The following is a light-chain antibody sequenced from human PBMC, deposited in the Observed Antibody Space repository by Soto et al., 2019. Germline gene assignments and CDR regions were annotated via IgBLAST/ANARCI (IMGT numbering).Light chain of an antibody. Sequence: QSALTQPPSASGSPGQSVTISCTGTSSDVGGYNFVSWYQQHPGKAPKLMIYEVSRRPSGVPDRFSGSKSGNTASLTVSGLQAEDAADYYCMSYAGSHNFDVFGGGTKVTVL. V-gene: IGLV2-8*01. CDR2: EVS. J-gene: IGLJ2*01. CDR1: SSDVGGYNF. CDR3: MSYAGSHNFDV.